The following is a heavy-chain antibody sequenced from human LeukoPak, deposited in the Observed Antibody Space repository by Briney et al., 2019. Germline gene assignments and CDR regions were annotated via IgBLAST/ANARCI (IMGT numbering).Heavy chain of an antibody. Sequence: ASVKVSCKASGYTFTSYGISWVRQAPGQGLEWMGWISAYNGNTNYAQKFQGRVTMTRDTSISTAYMELSRLRSDDTAVYYCARVSRGGAARLNFDYWGQGTLVTVSS. D-gene: IGHD6-6*01. CDR1: GYTFTSYG. J-gene: IGHJ4*02. V-gene: IGHV1-18*01. CDR3: ARVSRGGAARLNFDY. CDR2: ISAYNGNT.